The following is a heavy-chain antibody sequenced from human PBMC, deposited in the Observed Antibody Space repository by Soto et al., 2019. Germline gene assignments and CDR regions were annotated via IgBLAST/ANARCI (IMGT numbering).Heavy chain of an antibody. Sequence: GASVKVSCKASGGTFSSYTISWVRQAPGQGLEWMGRIIPILGIANYAQKLQGRVTITADKSTSTAYMELSSLRSEDTAVYYCAREEKDIVVVPAAIGMGLNWFDPWGQGTLVTVSS. CDR2: IIPILGIA. V-gene: IGHV1-69*04. D-gene: IGHD2-2*01. CDR1: GGTFSSYT. J-gene: IGHJ5*02. CDR3: AREEKDIVVVPAAIGMGLNWFDP.